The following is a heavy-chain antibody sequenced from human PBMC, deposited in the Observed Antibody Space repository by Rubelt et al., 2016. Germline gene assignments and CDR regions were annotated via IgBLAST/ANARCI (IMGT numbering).Heavy chain of an antibody. CDR1: GGSISSYY. V-gene: IGHV4-59*01. D-gene: IGHD6-13*01. CDR2: IYYSGST. Sequence: QVQLQESGPGLVKPSETLSLTCTVSGGSISSYYWSWIRQPPGKGLEWIGYIYYSGSTNYNPSLKSRVTISVETSKNQFSLKLRAVTAADTAVYYGARVIAAAGTAEDAFDIWGQGTMVTVSS. CDR3: ARVIAAAGTAEDAFDI. J-gene: IGHJ3*02.